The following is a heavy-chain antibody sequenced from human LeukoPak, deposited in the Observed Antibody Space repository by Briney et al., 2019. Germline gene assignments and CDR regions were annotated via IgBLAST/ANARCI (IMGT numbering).Heavy chain of an antibody. CDR1: GFTFNSYS. CDR2: ISSSSSYI. D-gene: IGHD6-19*01. CDR3: ARDRGGWYYFDY. Sequence: WGSLTLSCAASGFTFNSYSMNWVRQAPGKGLEWVSSISSSSSYIYYAESVKGRFTISRDNAKNSLYLQMNSLRAEDTAVYYCARDRGGWYYFDYWGQGTLVPGPS. V-gene: IGHV3-21*01. J-gene: IGHJ4*02.